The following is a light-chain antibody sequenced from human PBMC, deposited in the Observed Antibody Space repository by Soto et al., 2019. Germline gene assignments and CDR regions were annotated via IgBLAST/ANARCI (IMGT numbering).Light chain of an antibody. CDR1: QGMYNY. Sequence: DIQMTQSPSSLSASVGDRVTITCLASQGMYNYLAWYQHKPGKAPKLLIYAASTLQSGAPSRFSGGGSGTDFTLTISSLQPEDVATYYCLKYNSAPWTFGQGTKVDIK. CDR3: LKYNSAPWT. J-gene: IGKJ1*01. CDR2: AAS. V-gene: IGKV1-27*01.